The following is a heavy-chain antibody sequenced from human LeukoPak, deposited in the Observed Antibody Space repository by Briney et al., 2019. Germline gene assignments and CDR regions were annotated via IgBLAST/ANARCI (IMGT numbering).Heavy chain of an antibody. Sequence: GRSLRLSCAASGFTFSSYGMHWVRQAPGKGLEWVAVIWYDGGNKYYADSVKGRFTISRDNSKNTLYLQMNSLRAEDTAVYYCARDQGYYYGSGVGDYYYYGMDVWGKGTTVTVSS. CDR2: IWYDGGNK. CDR1: GFTFSSYG. J-gene: IGHJ6*04. CDR3: ARDQGYYYGSGVGDYYYYGMDV. D-gene: IGHD3-10*01. V-gene: IGHV3-33*01.